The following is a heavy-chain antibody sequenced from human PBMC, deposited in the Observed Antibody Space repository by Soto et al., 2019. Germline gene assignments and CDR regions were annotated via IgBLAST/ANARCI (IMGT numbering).Heavy chain of an antibody. CDR2: LSGVGDAT. CDR3: AKATNDWTYHFDY. V-gene: IGHV3-23*01. D-gene: IGHD3-9*01. J-gene: IGHJ4*02. Sequence: EVQLLESGGDLVQPGGSLRLSCAASGFTFDSFAMTWVRQAPGKGLEWVSALSGVGDATNYAESVKGRFTISRDNSTNTLYLQINSLRPEDTAVYYCAKATNDWTYHFDYWGQGTPVTVSS. CDR1: GFTFDSFA.